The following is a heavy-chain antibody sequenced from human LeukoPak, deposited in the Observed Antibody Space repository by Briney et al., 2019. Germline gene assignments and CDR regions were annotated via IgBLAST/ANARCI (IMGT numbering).Heavy chain of an antibody. CDR3: ARQRRYCSGDSCYQRTFDF. D-gene: IGHD2-15*01. J-gene: IGHJ4*02. Sequence: GGSLRLSCAASGFIFSNYWMSWVRQAPGKGLEWVANIKQDGSEKYYVDSVKGRFTISRYNAKNSVYMQMNSLRAEDTAVYSCARQRRYCSGDSCYQRTFDFWGQGTLVSVSS. CDR1: GFIFSNYW. CDR2: IKQDGSEK. V-gene: IGHV3-7*01.